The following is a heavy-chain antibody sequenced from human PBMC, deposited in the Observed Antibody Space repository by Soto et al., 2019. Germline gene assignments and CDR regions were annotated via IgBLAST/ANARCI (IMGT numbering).Heavy chain of an antibody. V-gene: IGHV4-59*08. D-gene: IGHD4-17*01. Sequence: PSETLSLTCTVLGGSISTYYWSWIRQPPGKGLEWIGYIYYSGSTNYNPSLKSRVTISVDTSKNQFSLKLSSVTAADTAVYYCARRYGPGFDYWGQGTLVTVS. J-gene: IGHJ4*02. CDR3: ARRYGPGFDY. CDR1: GGSISTYY. CDR2: IYYSGST.